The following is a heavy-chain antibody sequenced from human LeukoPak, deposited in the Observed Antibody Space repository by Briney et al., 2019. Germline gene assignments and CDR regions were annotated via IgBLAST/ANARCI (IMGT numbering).Heavy chain of an antibody. CDR3: ARVGSGSYYTPPYHFDY. Sequence: SSETLSLTCAVYGGSFSGYYWSWIRQPPGKGLEWIGEINHSGSTNYNPSLKSRATISVDTSKNQFSLKLSSVTAADTAVYYCARVGSGSYYTPPYHFDYWGQGTLVTVSS. V-gene: IGHV4-34*01. D-gene: IGHD3-10*01. CDR1: GGSFSGYY. J-gene: IGHJ4*02. CDR2: INHSGST.